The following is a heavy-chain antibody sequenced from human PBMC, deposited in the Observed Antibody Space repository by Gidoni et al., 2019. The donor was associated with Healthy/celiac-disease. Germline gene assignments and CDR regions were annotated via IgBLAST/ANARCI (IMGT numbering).Heavy chain of an antibody. CDR1: GFTCDDYT. CDR2: ISWDGGST. Sequence: EVQLVESGGVVVQPGGSLRLACAASGFTCDDYTMHWVRQAPGKGLEWVSLISWDGGSTYYADSVKGRFTISRDNSKNSLYLQMNSLRTEDTALYYCAKERGYSSGWPFDYWGQVTLVTVSS. V-gene: IGHV3-43*01. D-gene: IGHD6-19*01. J-gene: IGHJ4*02. CDR3: AKERGYSSGWPFDY.